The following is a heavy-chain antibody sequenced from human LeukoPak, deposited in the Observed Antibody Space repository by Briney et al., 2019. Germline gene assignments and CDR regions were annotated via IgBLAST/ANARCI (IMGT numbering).Heavy chain of an antibody. CDR3: AKGLGYSVYDLPDF. CDR2: INGNGDST. V-gene: IGHV3-23*01. Sequence: GGSLRLSCAASGFSFSVYSMSWVRQAPGRGLEWVSGINGNGDSTFYRDPVRGRFTISRDFSKNTLYLQMRRLRAEDTALYYCAKGLGYSVYDLPDFWGQGTLVTVSS. J-gene: IGHJ4*02. D-gene: IGHD5/OR15-5a*01. CDR1: GFSFSVYS.